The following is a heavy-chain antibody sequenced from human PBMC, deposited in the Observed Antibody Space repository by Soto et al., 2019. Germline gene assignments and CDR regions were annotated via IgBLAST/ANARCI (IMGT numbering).Heavy chain of an antibody. CDR3: ARRGPGTYFDY. J-gene: IGHJ4*02. CDR1: GFTFSSYA. CDR2: ISGSGGGT. D-gene: IGHD6-13*01. V-gene: IGHV3-23*01. Sequence: PGGSLRLSCAASGFTFSSYAMTLVRQAPGKGLEWVSAISGSGGGTYYADSVKGRFTISRDNSKNTLYLQMNSLRAEDTAVYYCARRGPGTYFDYWGQGTLVTVSS.